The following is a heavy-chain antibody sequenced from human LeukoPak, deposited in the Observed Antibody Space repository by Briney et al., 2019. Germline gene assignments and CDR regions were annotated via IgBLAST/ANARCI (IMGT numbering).Heavy chain of an antibody. D-gene: IGHD2-15*01. CDR3: AKDPRDRDIVVGVAATF. Sequence: PGGSLRLSCAASGFTFSSYAMSWVRQAPGKGLEWVSAISGSGGSTYYADSVKGPFTISRDNSKNTLYLQMNSLRAEDTAVYYWAKDPRDRDIVVGVAATFWAQGTLVTVSS. CDR1: GFTFSSYA. V-gene: IGHV3-23*01. J-gene: IGHJ4*02. CDR2: ISGSGGST.